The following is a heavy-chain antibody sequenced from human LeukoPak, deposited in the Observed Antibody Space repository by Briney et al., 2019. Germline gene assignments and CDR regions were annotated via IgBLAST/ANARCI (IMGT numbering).Heavy chain of an antibody. CDR3: ASGHLLLGVYFFDC. CDR2: LNPNSGGT. CDR1: VYTFTGYY. D-gene: IGHD2-8*02. V-gene: IGHV1-2*02. Sequence: ASVNVSCKASVYTFTGYYVNWVRQAPGQGLEWMGWLNPNSGGTNYAQKFQGRVTLTWDTSISTAYMELSSLRSDDTAVYYCASGHLLLGVYFFDCWGQGTLVSVSS. J-gene: IGHJ4*02.